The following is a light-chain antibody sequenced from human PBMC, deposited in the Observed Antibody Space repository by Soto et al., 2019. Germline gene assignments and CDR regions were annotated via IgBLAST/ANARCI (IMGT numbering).Light chain of an antibody. CDR1: SSDVGGYNY. Sequence: QSALTQPASVSGSPGQSITISCTGTSSDVGGYNYVSWYQQHPGKAPKLVIYGVTYRPSGVSARFSGSKFQNTASLTISGLQAEDGADYYCSSFRSGSVVLFGGGTKLTVL. V-gene: IGLV2-14*01. CDR3: SSFRSGSVVL. J-gene: IGLJ3*02. CDR2: GVT.